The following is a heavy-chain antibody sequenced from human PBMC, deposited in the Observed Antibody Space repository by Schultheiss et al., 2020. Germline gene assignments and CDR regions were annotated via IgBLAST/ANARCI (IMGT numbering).Heavy chain of an antibody. V-gene: IGHV4-61*08. D-gene: IGHD6-19*01. CDR2: IYYSGST. J-gene: IGHJ4*02. Sequence: SETLSLTCTVSGGSISSGGYYWSWIRQPPGKGLEWIGYIYYSGSTNYNPSLKSRVTISVDTSKNQFSLKLSSVTAADTAVYYCARAVGYSSGWFDYWGQGTLVTVSS. CDR3: ARAVGYSSGWFDY. CDR1: GGSISSGGYY.